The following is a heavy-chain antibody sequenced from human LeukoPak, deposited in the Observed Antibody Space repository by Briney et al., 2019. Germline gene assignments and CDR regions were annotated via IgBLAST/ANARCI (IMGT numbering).Heavy chain of an antibody. V-gene: IGHV3-23*01. CDR3: ARRNWQLVRLWYNWFDP. D-gene: IGHD6-6*01. CDR1: GFTFSSYA. CDR2: ISSTGGTA. J-gene: IGHJ5*02. Sequence: GGSLRLSCAASGFTFSSYAVSWVRQAPGKGLEWVSAISSTGGTAYYADSVKGRFTISRDNSKNTLYLQMNSLRAEDTAVYYCARRNWQLVRLWYNWFDPWGQGTLVSVSS.